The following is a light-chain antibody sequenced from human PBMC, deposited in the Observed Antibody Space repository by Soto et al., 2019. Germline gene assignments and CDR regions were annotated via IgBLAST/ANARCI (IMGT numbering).Light chain of an antibody. CDR2: GAT. J-gene: IGKJ2*01. CDR3: QQSYSNPPT. V-gene: IGKV1-39*01. CDR1: QSISTY. Sequence: DIRMTQSPSSLSASAGDRVTITCRASQSISTYLSWYQQKPGKAPKLLIYGATRLQSGAPSRFTGSGSGTEFTLTISSLQPEDFATYSCQQSYSNPPTFAQGTKVDIK.